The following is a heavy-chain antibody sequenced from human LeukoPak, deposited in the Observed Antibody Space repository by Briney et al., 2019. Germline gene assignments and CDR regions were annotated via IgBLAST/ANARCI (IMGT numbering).Heavy chain of an antibody. CDR2: IRYDGSNK. Sequence: GGSLRLSCAASGFTFSSYGMHWVRQAPGKGLEWVAFIRYDGSNKYYADSVKGRFTISRDNSKNTLYLQMNSLRAEDTAVYYCASEISWPDLVWGSYFYYYWGQGTLVTVSS. CDR1: GFTFSSYG. D-gene: IGHD3-16*01. V-gene: IGHV3-30*02. J-gene: IGHJ4*02. CDR3: ASEISWPDLVWGSYFYYY.